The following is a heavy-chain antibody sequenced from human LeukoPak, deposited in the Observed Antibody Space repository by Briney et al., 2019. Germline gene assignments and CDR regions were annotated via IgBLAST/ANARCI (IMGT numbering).Heavy chain of an antibody. CDR3: ASDTTYSIDD. V-gene: IGHV4-39*01. J-gene: IGHJ4*01. CDR2: MYYSGSA. CDR1: GGSVSSSVYS. Sequence: PSETLSLTCNVSGGSVSSSVYSWGWIRQPPGKGLEWIGSMYYSGSAHYNLSLKSRVTMSVDTSKNQFSQKLSPVTAADTAIYFCASDTTYSIDDWGQGTLVTVSS. D-gene: IGHD2-15*01.